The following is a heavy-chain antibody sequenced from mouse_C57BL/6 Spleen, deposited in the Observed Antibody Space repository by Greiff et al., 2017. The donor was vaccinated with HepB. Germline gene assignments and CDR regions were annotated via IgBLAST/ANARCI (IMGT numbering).Heavy chain of an antibody. Sequence: VQLQQPGAELVRPGSSVKLSCKASGYTFTSYWMDWVKQRPGQGLEWIGNIYPSDSETHYNQKFKDKATLTVDKSSSTAYMQLSSLTSEDSAVYYCAREYYYGSLFDYWGQGTTLTVSS. D-gene: IGHD1-1*01. V-gene: IGHV1-61*01. J-gene: IGHJ2*01. CDR2: IYPSDSET. CDR3: AREYYYGSLFDY. CDR1: GYTFTSYW.